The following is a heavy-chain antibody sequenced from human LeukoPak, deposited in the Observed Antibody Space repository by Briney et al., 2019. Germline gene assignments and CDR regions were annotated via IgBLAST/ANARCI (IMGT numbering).Heavy chain of an antibody. CDR3: ASSHGYCSSTSCYTGAFDI. D-gene: IGHD2-2*02. V-gene: IGHV4-38-2*01. CDR2: IYHSGST. Sequence: SETLSLTCAVSGYSISSGYYWGWSRQPPGKGLEWIGSIYHSGSTYYNPSLKSRVTISVDTSKNQFSLKLSSVTAADTAVYYCASSHGYCSSTSCYTGAFDIWGQGTMVTVPS. CDR1: GYSISSGYY. J-gene: IGHJ3*02.